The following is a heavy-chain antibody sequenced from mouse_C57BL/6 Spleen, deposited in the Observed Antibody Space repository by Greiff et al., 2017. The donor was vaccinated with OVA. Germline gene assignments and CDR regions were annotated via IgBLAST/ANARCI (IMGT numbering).Heavy chain of an antibody. Sequence: QVHVKQPGAELVKPGASVKLSCKASGYTFTSYWMHWVKQRPGRGLEWIGRIDPNSGGTKYNEKFKSKATLTVDKPSSTAYMQLSSLTSEDSAVYYCARLRGRYEYDGAMDYWGQGTSVTVSS. CDR2: IDPNSGGT. CDR3: ARLRGRYEYDGAMDY. V-gene: IGHV1-72*01. CDR1: GYTFTSYW. J-gene: IGHJ4*01. D-gene: IGHD2-4*01.